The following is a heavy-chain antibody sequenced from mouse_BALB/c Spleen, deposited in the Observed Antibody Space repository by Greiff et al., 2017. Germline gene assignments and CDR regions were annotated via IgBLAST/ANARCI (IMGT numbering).Heavy chain of an antibody. J-gene: IGHJ3*01. Sequence: EVHLVESGGGLVQPGGSLRLSCATSGFTFTDYYMSWVRQPPGKALEWLGFIRNKANGYTTEYSASVKGRFTISRDNSQSILYLQMNTLRAEDSATYYCARDTARATFADWGEGTLVTVSA. V-gene: IGHV7-3*02. D-gene: IGHD3-1*01. CDR1: GFTFTDYY. CDR3: ARDTARATFAD. CDR2: IRNKANGYTT.